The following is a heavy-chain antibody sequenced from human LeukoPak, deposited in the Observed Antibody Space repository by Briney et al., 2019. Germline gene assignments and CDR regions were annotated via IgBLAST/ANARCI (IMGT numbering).Heavy chain of an antibody. D-gene: IGHD3-22*01. J-gene: IGHJ4*02. CDR3: ASNGHYYDSSGYFHPFFFDY. V-gene: IGHV1-69*04. Sequence: ASVKVSCKASGGTFSSYAISWVRQAPGQGLEWMGRIIPILGIANYAQKFQGRVTITADKSTSTAYMELSSLRSEDTAVYYCASNGHYYDSSGYFHPFFFDYWGQGTLVTVSS. CDR2: IIPILGIA. CDR1: GGTFSSYA.